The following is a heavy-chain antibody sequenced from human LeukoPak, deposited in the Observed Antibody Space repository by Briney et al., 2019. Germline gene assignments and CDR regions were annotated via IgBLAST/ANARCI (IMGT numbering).Heavy chain of an antibody. CDR3: ARDSTYWYDSGSSGPHYFDY. CDR2: ISSDGSKT. V-gene: IGHV3-30*01. D-gene: IGHD3-10*01. J-gene: IGHJ4*02. Sequence: GRSPRLSCAASGFIFSNYAMRWVRQAPGKGLEWVALISSDGSKTYHADSVKGRFSISRDNSKNTLYLQLNSLRAEDTSVYYCARDSTYWYDSGSSGPHYFDYWGQGTLVTVSS. CDR1: GFIFSNYA.